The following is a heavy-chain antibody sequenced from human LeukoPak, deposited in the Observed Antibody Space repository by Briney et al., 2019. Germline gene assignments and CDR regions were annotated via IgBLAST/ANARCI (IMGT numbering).Heavy chain of an antibody. CDR2: VYHSGST. J-gene: IGHJ4*02. V-gene: IGHV4-38-2*02. D-gene: IGHD2-15*01. CDR1: GYSISSGYY. Sequence: PSETLSLTCTVSGYSISSGYYWGWIRQPPGKGLEWIGSVYHSGSTYYNPSLKSRVTISVDTSKNQFSLKLSSVTAADTAVYYCARKRRPPATTLFDYWGQGTLVTVSS. CDR3: ARKRRPPATTLFDY.